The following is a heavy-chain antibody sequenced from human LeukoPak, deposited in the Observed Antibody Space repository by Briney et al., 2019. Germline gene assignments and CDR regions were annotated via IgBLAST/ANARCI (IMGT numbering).Heavy chain of an antibody. D-gene: IGHD2-8*02. CDR3: ARSAGGNYFDY. CDR1: GFNFDDYN. Sequence: GGSLRLSCAASGFNFDDYNMNWVRQAPGKGLEWDSSISSGTNYIFEADSVKGRLTISKDSARNSLSLQMNSLRADDTAVYYCARSAGGNYFDYWEQGTLVTVSS. CDR2: ISSGTNYI. J-gene: IGHJ4*02. V-gene: IGHV3-21*01.